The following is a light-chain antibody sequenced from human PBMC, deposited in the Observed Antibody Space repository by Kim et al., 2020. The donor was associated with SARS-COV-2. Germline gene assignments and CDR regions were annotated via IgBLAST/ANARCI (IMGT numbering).Light chain of an antibody. CDR3: CSYIDTSTYV. J-gene: IGLJ1*01. V-gene: IGLV2-14*04. CDR2: DVT. Sequence: SITLSRVGTGSDVGCYNYVPWYQQHPGEVPKLMLYDVTKRPSGVSNRFSGSKSGNTASLTISGLQTEDEADYYCCSYIDTSTYVFGTGTKVTVL. CDR1: GSDVGCYNY.